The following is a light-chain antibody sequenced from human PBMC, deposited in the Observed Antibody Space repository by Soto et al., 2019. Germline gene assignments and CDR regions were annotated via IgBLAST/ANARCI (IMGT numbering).Light chain of an antibody. J-gene: IGKJ1*01. CDR1: QSVLYSSNTNPH. CDR2: WAS. V-gene: IGKV4-1*01. CDR3: QQYYSIPWT. Sequence: DIVMTQSPDSLAVSLGERATINCKSSQSVLYSSNTNPHLAWYQQKPGQPPKLLMYWASTRESAVPDRVSGSGSGTDFTLTISSLQAEDVAVYYGQQYYSIPWTFGQGTRVEIK.